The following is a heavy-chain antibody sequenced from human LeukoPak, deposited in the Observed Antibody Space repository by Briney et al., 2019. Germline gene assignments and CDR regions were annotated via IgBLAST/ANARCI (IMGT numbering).Heavy chain of an antibody. Sequence: PGGSLRLSCAASGFTFSSYSMNWVRQAPGKGLEWVSSISSSSYIYYADSVKGRFTISRDNAKNSLYLQMNSLRAEDTAVYYCAGVVNPGLYYYYGMDVWGQGTTVTVSS. D-gene: IGHD1-14*01. V-gene: IGHV3-21*01. CDR3: AGVVNPGLYYYYGMDV. CDR1: GFTFSSYS. CDR2: ISSSSYI. J-gene: IGHJ6*02.